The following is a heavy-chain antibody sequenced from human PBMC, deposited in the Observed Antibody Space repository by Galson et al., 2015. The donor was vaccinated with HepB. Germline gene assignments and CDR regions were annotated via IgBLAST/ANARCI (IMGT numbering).Heavy chain of an antibody. CDR1: GFTFNGHS. Sequence: SLRLSCAASGFTFNGHSMHWVRQAPGKGLDWVAVLSSDGGTKFYADSVKGRFTISRDNSKNTVYLEMDSLRAEDTAVYYCAREIRRVAGDLDYWGQGTLVIVS. CDR3: AREIRRVAGDLDY. V-gene: IGHV3-30*01. CDR2: LSSDGGTK. J-gene: IGHJ4*02. D-gene: IGHD3-16*01.